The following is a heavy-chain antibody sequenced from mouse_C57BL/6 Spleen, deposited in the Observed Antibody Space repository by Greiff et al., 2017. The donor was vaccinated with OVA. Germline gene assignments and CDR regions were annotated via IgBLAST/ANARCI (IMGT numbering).Heavy chain of an antibody. D-gene: IGHD1-1*01. Sequence: QVQLQQPGAELVMPGASVKLSCKASGYTFTSYWMHWVKQRPGQGLEWIGEIDPSDSYTNYNQTFKGKSTLTVDKSSSTAYMQLSSLTSEDSAVYYCARFITTVVYFDYWGQGTTLTVSS. CDR2: IDPSDSYT. J-gene: IGHJ2*01. V-gene: IGHV1-69*01. CDR3: ARFITTVVYFDY. CDR1: GYTFTSYW.